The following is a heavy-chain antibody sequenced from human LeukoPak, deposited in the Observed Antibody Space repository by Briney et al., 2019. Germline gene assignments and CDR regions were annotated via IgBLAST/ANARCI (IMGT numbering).Heavy chain of an antibody. CDR3: ARDHYDIPASDY. Sequence: GGSLRLSCAASGFTFSSYSMSWIRQAPGKGLEWVSYISSSGSTIYYADSVKGRFTISRDNAKNSLYLQTNSLRAEDTAVYYCARDHYDIPASDYWGQGTLVTVSS. CDR2: ISSSGSTI. D-gene: IGHD3-9*01. J-gene: IGHJ4*02. V-gene: IGHV3-48*04. CDR1: GFTFSSYS.